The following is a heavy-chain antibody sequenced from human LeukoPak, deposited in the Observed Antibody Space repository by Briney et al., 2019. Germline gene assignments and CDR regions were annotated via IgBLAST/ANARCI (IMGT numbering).Heavy chain of an antibody. Sequence: SETLSLTCTVSGGSISSYYWSWIRQPPGKGLEWIGEINHSGSTNYNPSLKSRVTISVDTSKNQFSLKLSSVAAADTAVYYCAVLEWELLGWGQGTLVTVSS. D-gene: IGHD1-26*01. V-gene: IGHV4-34*01. CDR3: AVLEWELLG. CDR1: GGSISSYY. J-gene: IGHJ4*02. CDR2: INHSGST.